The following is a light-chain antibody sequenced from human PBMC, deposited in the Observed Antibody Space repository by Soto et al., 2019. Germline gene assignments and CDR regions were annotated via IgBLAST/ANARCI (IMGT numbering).Light chain of an antibody. J-gene: IGKJ1*01. CDR2: GAS. Sequence: EIVMTQSPATLSVSPGARAPLSCRASQSVSSNLAWYQQKPGQAPRLPIYGASTRATGIPARFSGSGSGTEFTLTISSLQSEDFAVYYCHQYNGWPRTFGQGTKVDIK. V-gene: IGKV3-15*01. CDR3: HQYNGWPRT. CDR1: QSVSSN.